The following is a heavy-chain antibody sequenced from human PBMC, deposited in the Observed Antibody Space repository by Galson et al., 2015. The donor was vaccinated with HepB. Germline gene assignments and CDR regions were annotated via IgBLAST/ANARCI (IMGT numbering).Heavy chain of an antibody. CDR3: ARRISLVRGIITKPDYYYGMDV. D-gene: IGHD3-10*01. Sequence: RLSCAASGFTFSSYWMNWVRQAPGKGLEWVAHINQDGSSKYYVDSVKGRFTISRDNAKDSVYLQLDSLRAEDTAVYYCARRISLVRGIITKPDYYYGMDVWSQGTTVTVAS. V-gene: IGHV3-7*03. CDR1: GFTFSSYW. J-gene: IGHJ6*02. CDR2: INQDGSSK.